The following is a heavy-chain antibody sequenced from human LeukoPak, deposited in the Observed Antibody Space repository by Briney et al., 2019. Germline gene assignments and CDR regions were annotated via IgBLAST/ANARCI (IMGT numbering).Heavy chain of an antibody. V-gene: IGHV5-51*01. Sequence: GESLKISCKGSGYSFTSYWIGWVRQMPGKGLEWMGIISPGDSDTRYSPSFQGPVTISADKSISTAYLQWSSLNASDTAMYYCARQKEDCSSTSCYPSHFDYLGQGTLVTVSS. D-gene: IGHD2-2*01. CDR2: ISPGDSDT. CDR3: ARQKEDCSSTSCYPSHFDY. J-gene: IGHJ4*02. CDR1: GYSFTSYW.